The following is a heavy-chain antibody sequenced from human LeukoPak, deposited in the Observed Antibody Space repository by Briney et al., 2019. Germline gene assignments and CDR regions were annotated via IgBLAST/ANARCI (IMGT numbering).Heavy chain of an antibody. CDR1: GFTFSDYY. Sequence: PGGSLRLSCAASGFTFSDYYMSWIRQAPGKGLEWVSFISSSSSHIHQADSVRGRFTVSRDNAKNSLYLQMDSLRDDDTAVYYCARDGGSGDYDFDRYYMDVWGKGTTVTISS. CDR3: ARDGGSGDYDFDRYYMDV. CDR2: ISSSSSHI. J-gene: IGHJ6*03. V-gene: IGHV3-11*06. D-gene: IGHD3-22*01.